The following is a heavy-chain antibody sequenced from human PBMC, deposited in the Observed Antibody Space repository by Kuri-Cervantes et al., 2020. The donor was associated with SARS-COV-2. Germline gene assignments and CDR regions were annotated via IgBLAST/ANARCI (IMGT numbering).Heavy chain of an antibody. CDR2: INHSGST. J-gene: IGHJ5*02. Sequence: SETLSLTCAVYGGSFSGYYWSWIRQPPGKGLEWIGEINHSGSTNYNPSLKSRVTISVDTSKNRFSLKLSSVTAADTAVYYCARRGSDVVVPAAGNWFDPWGQGTLVTVSS. V-gene: IGHV4-34*01. CDR1: GGSFSGYY. CDR3: ARRGSDVVVPAAGNWFDP. D-gene: IGHD2-2*01.